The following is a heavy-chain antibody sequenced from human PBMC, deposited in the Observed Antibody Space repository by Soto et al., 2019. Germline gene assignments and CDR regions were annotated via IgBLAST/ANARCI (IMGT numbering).Heavy chain of an antibody. Sequence: ASVKVSCKASGYTFTSYGISWVRQAPGQGLEWMGWISAYNGNTNYAQKLQGRVTMTTDTSTSTAYMELRSLRSDDTAVYYCARDVAAPTRNYYYYGMDVWGQGTTVTVSS. J-gene: IGHJ6*02. CDR1: GYTFTSYG. V-gene: IGHV1-18*01. CDR3: ARDVAAPTRNYYYYGMDV. D-gene: IGHD6-6*01. CDR2: ISAYNGNT.